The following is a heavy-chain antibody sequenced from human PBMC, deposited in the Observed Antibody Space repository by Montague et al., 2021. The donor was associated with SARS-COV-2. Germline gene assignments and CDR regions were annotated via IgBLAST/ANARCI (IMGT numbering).Heavy chain of an antibody. J-gene: IGHJ4*02. V-gene: IGHV4-39*01. CDR2: ISSSGYS. CDR3: AGVYDDCLDF. CDR1: GGSIRSNSFY. Sequence: SETLSLTCAVYGGSIRSNSFYWGWIRQPPEQGLEWIGSISSSGYSYSNPPLRSPVTILVDTSNNQFSLKLSSVTAAATDVYYCAGVYDDCLDFWGQGSLVTVSS. D-gene: IGHD5/OR15-5a*01.